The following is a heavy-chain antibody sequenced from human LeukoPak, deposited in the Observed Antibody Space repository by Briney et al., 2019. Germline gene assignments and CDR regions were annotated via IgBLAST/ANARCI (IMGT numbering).Heavy chain of an antibody. CDR3: ARGRYCSADICSGGDAFGI. V-gene: IGHV4-4*07. D-gene: IGHD2-15*01. J-gene: IGHJ3*02. Sequence: TSETLSLTCTVSGGSINNYYWSWIRQPAGKGLEWIGRIYTRGSTNYNPSLKSRVTMSVDTPKNQFSLKLSSVTAADTAVYYCARGRYCSADICSGGDAFGIWGQGTMVSVSS. CDR2: IYTRGST. CDR1: GGSINNYY.